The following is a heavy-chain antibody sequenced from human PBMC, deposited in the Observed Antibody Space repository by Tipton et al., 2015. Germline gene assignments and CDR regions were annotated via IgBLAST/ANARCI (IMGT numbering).Heavy chain of an antibody. CDR1: GFPFRNYS. Sequence: GSLRLSCVASGFPFRNYSLNWVRQAPGKGLEWVSSISSSGSYISYADSVRGRFTISRDNAKKSLFLHMKSLRVEDTAVYFCARDSGDYELPNYYYYYGMDVWGQGTTVTVSS. J-gene: IGHJ6*02. CDR3: ARDSGDYELPNYYYYYGMDV. D-gene: IGHD2-2*01. V-gene: IGHV3-21*01. CDR2: ISSSGSYI.